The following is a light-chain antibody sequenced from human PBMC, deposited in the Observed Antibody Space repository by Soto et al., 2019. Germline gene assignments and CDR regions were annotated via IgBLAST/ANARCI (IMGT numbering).Light chain of an antibody. CDR2: DAS. CDR1: QDISNY. CDR3: QQYDNLFT. V-gene: IGKV1-33*01. Sequence: DIQMTQCPSSLSASVGDRVTITCQASQDISNYLNWYQQKPGKAPKLLIYDASNLETGVPSRFSGSGSGTDFTFTISSLQPEDIATYYCQQYDNLFTFGPGTKVDIK. J-gene: IGKJ3*01.